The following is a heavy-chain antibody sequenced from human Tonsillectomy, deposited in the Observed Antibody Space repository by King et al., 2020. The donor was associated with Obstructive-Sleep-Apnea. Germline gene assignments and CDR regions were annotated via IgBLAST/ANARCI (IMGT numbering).Heavy chain of an antibody. CDR2: ISWNSVSI. CDR1: VLAFDDFA. V-gene: IGHV3-9*01. D-gene: IGHD2-2*01. CDR3: AKGVCRSTTCSIDD. Sequence: VQLVESGGGLVQPGRSLRLSCAVSVLAFDDFAMHWVRQTPGKGLEWVSGISWNSVSIGYADSVKGRFTISRDNAKNSLYLQMNSLRAEYTALYYCAKGVCRSTTCSIDDWGQGTLVTVSS. J-gene: IGHJ4*02.